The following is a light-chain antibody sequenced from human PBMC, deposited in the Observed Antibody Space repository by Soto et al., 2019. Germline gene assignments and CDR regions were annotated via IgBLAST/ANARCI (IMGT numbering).Light chain of an antibody. Sequence: EIVLTQSPGTLSLSPGERATLSCRASQSVGSVYLAWYQQKPGQAPRLLIYGTSNTATGVPNRFSGSGAGTDFTLTISTLEPEDFAVYYCQQYDTYPLTFGGGTKVELK. CDR3: QQYDTYPLT. CDR2: GTS. CDR1: QSVGSVY. J-gene: IGKJ4*02. V-gene: IGKV3-20*01.